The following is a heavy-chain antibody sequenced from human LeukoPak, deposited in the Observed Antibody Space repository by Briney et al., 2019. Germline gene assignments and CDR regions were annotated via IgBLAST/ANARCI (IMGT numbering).Heavy chain of an antibody. CDR1: GFTVSSNY. V-gene: IGHV3-66*01. CDR3: ARFAEVWGSYRRFDY. Sequence: GGSLRLSCAASGFTVSSNYMSWVRQAPGKGLEWVSVIYSGGSTYYADSVKGRFTIFRDNSKNTLYLQMNSLRAEDTAVYYCARFAEVWGSYRRFDYWGQGTLVTVSS. CDR2: IYSGGST. D-gene: IGHD3-16*02. J-gene: IGHJ4*02.